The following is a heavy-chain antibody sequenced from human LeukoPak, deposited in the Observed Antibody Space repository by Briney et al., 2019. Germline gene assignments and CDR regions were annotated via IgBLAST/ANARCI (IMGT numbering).Heavy chain of an antibody. J-gene: IGHJ3*02. D-gene: IGHD5-18*01. CDR2: ISSASTYI. CDR3: ARDKDTAMAPDAFDI. Sequence: PGGSLRLSCAASGFTFSSYSMNWVRQAPGKGLEWVSSISSASTYIYYADSVKGRFTISRDNAKNSLYLQMNSLRAEDTAVYYCARDKDTAMAPDAFDIWGQGTMVTVSS. V-gene: IGHV3-21*01. CDR1: GFTFSSYS.